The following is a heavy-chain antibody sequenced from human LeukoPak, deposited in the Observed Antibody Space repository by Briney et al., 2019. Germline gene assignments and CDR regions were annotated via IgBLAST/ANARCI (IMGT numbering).Heavy chain of an antibody. V-gene: IGHV4-59*01. CDR3: ASTPETYYYDSSGSSGYYYYGMDV. J-gene: IGHJ6*02. D-gene: IGHD3-22*01. CDR1: GGSTSSYY. CDR2: IYYSGST. Sequence: TSETLSLTCTVSGGSTSSYYWSWIRQPPGKGLEWIGYIYYSGSTHYNPSLKSRVTISVDTSKNQFSLKLSSVTAADTAVYYCASTPETYYYDSSGSSGYYYYGMDVWGQGTTVTVSS.